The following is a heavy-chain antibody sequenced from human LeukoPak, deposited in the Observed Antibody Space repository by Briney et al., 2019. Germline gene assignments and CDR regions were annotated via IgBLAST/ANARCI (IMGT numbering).Heavy chain of an antibody. CDR2: IIPILGIA. CDR1: GGTFSSYA. J-gene: IGHJ4*02. V-gene: IGHV1-69*04. Sequence: GASVKVSCKASGGTFSSYAISWVRQAPGQGLEWMGRIIPILGIANYAQKFQGRVTMTEDTSTDTAYMELSSLRSEDTAVYYCATEGYSYGYDWGQGTLVTVSS. D-gene: IGHD5-18*01. CDR3: ATEGYSYGYD.